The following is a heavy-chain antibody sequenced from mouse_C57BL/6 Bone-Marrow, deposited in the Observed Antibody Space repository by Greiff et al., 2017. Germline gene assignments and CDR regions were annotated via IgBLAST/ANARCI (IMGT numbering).Heavy chain of an antibody. D-gene: IGHD2-1*01. Sequence: EVKLMESGGDLVKPGGSLKLSCAASGFTFSSYGMSWVRQTPDKRLEWVATISSGGSYTYYPDSVKGRFTISRDNAKNTLYLQMSSLKSEDTAMYYCARPLLLFPYYFDYWGQGTTLTVSS. J-gene: IGHJ2*01. CDR1: GFTFSSYG. V-gene: IGHV5-6*01. CDR3: ARPLLLFPYYFDY. CDR2: ISSGGSYT.